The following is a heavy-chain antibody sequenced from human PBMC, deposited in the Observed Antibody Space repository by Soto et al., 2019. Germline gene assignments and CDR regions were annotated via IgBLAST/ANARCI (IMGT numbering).Heavy chain of an antibody. CDR2: IIPSGGTT. D-gene: IGHD6-13*01. CDR3: AVGIAAARTRFY. Sequence: SVKVSCKASRGTFSSYAISWVRQAPGQGLEWMGTIIPSGGTTSYAQKFQGRVTITADESTSTAYMELSCLRSEDTAVYYCAVGIAAARTRFYWGQGTLVTVSS. V-gene: IGHV1-69*11. J-gene: IGHJ4*02. CDR1: RGTFSSYA.